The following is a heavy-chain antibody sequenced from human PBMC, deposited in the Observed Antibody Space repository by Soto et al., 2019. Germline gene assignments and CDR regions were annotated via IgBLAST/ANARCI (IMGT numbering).Heavy chain of an antibody. CDR1: GYTFTSYY. CDR3: AVGGNYLSMDV. CDR2: INPDGGGT. J-gene: IGHJ6*02. V-gene: IGHV1-46*01. D-gene: IGHD4-4*01. Sequence: QVQLVQSGAEVKKPGASVKVSCKASGYTFTSYYMHWVRLAPGQGLEWMGIINPDGGGTSYAQQFHGRVIMTRDTSTSTVYMEMSSLRSDDTAVYYCAVGGNYLSMDVWGQGTTVTVYS.